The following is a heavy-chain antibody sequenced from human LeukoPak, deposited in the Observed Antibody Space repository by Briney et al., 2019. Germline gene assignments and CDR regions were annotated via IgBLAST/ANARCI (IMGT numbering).Heavy chain of an antibody. CDR1: GFTFSDYA. CDR2: ISDSGGSV. V-gene: IGHV3-23*01. Sequence: GGSLSLSCAASGFTFSDYAMSWVRQAPGKGLEWVSVISDSGGSVYYADSVKRRFTIFRDNSKNTVDLQMNSLGVEDTAVYYCAKDFRGYGRMIDYWGQGTLVTVCS. CDR3: AKDFRGYGRMIDY. D-gene: IGHD5-18*01. J-gene: IGHJ4*02.